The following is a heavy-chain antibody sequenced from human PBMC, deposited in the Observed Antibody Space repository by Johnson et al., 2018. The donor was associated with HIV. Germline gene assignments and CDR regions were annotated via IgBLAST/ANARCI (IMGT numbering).Heavy chain of an antibody. J-gene: IGHJ3*02. D-gene: IGHD1-26*01. Sequence: VQVVESGGGLVKPGGSLRLSCAASGFTFSNAWMSWVRQAPGKGLEWVSVIYSGGSTYYADSVKGRFTISRDDSKNTLYLQMNSLRAEDTAVYYCATGYSGSPLGDTFDSWGQGTMVTVSS. CDR2: IYSGGST. V-gene: IGHV3-66*01. CDR3: ATGYSGSPLGDTFDS. CDR1: GFTFSNAW.